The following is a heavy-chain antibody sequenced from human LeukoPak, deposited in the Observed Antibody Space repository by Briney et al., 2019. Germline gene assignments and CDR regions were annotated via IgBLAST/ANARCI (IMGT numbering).Heavy chain of an antibody. CDR2: ISGSGGRT. D-gene: IGHD3/OR15-3a*01. CDR1: GFTFSSNA. J-gene: IGHJ3*02. V-gene: IGHV3-23*01. CDR3: AKERWTTTAFDI. Sequence: GGSLRLSYAASGFTFSSNAMSWVRQAPGKGLEWVSAISGSGGRTYYADSVKGRFTISRDNSKNTLYLQMNSLRAEDTAVYYCAKERWTTTAFDIWGQGTMVIVSS.